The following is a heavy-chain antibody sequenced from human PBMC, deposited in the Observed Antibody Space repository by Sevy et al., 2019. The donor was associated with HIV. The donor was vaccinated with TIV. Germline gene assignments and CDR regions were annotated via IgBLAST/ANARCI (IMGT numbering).Heavy chain of an antibody. CDR1: GFTFRTFA. Sequence: GGSLRLSCAASGFTFRTFAMSWVRQAPGKGLQWVSSISDTGTSTYYADSVEGRFTISRDNSKKTLYLQMNSLRAEDTALYYCAKYAGDFPHFDYWGQGTLVTVS. CDR3: AKYAGDFPHFDY. CDR2: ISDTGTST. V-gene: IGHV3-23*01. J-gene: IGHJ4*02. D-gene: IGHD7-27*01.